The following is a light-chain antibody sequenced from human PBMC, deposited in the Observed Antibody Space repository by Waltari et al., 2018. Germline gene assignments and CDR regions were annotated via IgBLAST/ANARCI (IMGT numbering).Light chain of an antibody. J-gene: IGKJ1*01. CDR1: QSVSNSY. V-gene: IGKV3-20*01. Sequence: EIVLTQSPGTLSLSPGERGTLSCRASQSVSNSYLAWYKQKPGQAPRLLIYGASSRATGIPDRFSGSGSGTDFTLTISRLEPEDFAVYYCQQYNSSPPRFGQGTKVEIK. CDR3: QQYNSSPPR. CDR2: GAS.